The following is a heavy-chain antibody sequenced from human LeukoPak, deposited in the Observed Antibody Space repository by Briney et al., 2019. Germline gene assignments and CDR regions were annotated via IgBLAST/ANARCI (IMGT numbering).Heavy chain of an antibody. D-gene: IGHD3-10*01. V-gene: IGHV4-59*01. CDR1: GGSISSYY. J-gene: IGHJ5*02. CDR2: IYYSGST. CDR3: ARFYYYGSGSYLNWFDP. Sequence: SETLSLTCTVSGGSISSYYWSWIRQPPGKGLEWIGYIYYSGSTNYNPSLKSRVTISVDTSKNQFSLKLSSVTAADTAVYYCARFYYYGSGSYLNWFDPWGQGTLVTVSP.